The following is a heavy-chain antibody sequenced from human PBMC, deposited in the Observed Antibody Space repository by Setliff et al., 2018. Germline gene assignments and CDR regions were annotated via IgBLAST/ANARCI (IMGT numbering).Heavy chain of an antibody. CDR3: ARVYNPLYHNWFDP. CDR2: INPNSGTA. Sequence: GASVKVSCKASGYTFTGYYMHWVRQAPGQGLEWMGWINPNSGTANYAQKFQGRVTITADESTSTAYMELSSLRSEDTAVYYCARVYNPLYHNWFDPWGQGTLVTVS. CDR1: GYTFTGYY. V-gene: IGHV1-69*13. J-gene: IGHJ5*02. D-gene: IGHD1-1*01.